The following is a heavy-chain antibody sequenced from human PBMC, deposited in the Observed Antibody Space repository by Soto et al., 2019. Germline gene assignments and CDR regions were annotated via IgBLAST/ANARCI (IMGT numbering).Heavy chain of an antibody. Sequence: PSETLSLTCTVSGGSISSNYWSWIRQPPWKGLEWIGYIYYSGSTNYNPSLKSRVTILEDTSKNQFSLKLSSVTAADTAVYYCARRGFSSGYYYFDYWGQGTLVTVSS. CDR1: GGSISSNY. CDR2: IYYSGST. J-gene: IGHJ4*02. V-gene: IGHV4-59*08. CDR3: ARRGFSSGYYYFDY. D-gene: IGHD3-22*01.